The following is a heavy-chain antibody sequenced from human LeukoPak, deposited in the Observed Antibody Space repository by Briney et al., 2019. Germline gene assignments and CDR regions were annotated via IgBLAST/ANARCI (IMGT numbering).Heavy chain of an antibody. J-gene: IGHJ4*02. Sequence: GGSLRLSCVASGFTFKNYVMNWVRQAPGKGLEWLATIYGSGVSISYADSVKGQFTISRDNSNNTLYLQMNSLRAEDTAMYYCAKDLGWELPAEAYWGQGILVTVSS. CDR3: AKDLGWELPAEAY. D-gene: IGHD1-26*01. V-gene: IGHV3-23*01. CDR2: IYGSGVSI. CDR1: GFTFKNYV.